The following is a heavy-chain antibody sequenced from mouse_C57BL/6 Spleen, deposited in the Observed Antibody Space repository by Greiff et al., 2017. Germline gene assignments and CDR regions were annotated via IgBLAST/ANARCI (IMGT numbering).Heavy chain of an antibody. D-gene: IGHD1-1*01. Sequence: EVKLMESGGGLVKPGGSLQLSCAASGFTFSSYAMSWVRQTPEKRLEWVATIIDGGSYTYYPENVKGRFTISRDNAKNNLYLQLSYLKSEDTAIYYCARYYYGSSYGYWGQGTTLTVSS. CDR2: IIDGGSYT. V-gene: IGHV5-4*03. CDR1: GFTFSSYA. J-gene: IGHJ2*01. CDR3: ARYYYGSSYGY.